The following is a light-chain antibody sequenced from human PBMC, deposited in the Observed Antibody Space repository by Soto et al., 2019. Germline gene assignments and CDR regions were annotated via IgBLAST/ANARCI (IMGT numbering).Light chain of an antibody. Sequence: DIHITHSSSTLSSSFADSVTTICRPSQSVSGWLAWYQQKPGKAPKLLIYDASSLESGVPSRFSGSRSGTEFTLTISSLQPEDFATYYCQHLNSYPFPFGQGTRLEIK. CDR1: QSVSGW. CDR3: QHLNSYPFP. J-gene: IGKJ5*01. V-gene: IGKV1-5*02. CDR2: DAS.